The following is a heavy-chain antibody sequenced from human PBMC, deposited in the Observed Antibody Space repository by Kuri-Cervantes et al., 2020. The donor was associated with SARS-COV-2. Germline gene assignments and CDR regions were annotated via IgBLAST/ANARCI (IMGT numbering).Heavy chain of an antibody. J-gene: IGHJ3*02. CDR3: AKDKWELLFQPLDAFDI. CDR2: ISSSSSTI. Sequence: ETLSLTCAASGFTFSSYSMNWVRQAPGKGLEWVSYISSSSSTIYYADSVKGRFTISRDNSKNTLYLQMNSLRAEDAAVYYCAKDKWELLFQPLDAFDIWGQGTMVTVSS. V-gene: IGHV3-48*01. D-gene: IGHD1-26*01. CDR1: GFTFSSYS.